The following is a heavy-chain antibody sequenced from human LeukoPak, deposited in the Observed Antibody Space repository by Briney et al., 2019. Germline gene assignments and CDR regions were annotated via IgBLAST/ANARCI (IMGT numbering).Heavy chain of an antibody. CDR3: ARFITGTLRGAFDI. CDR2: INPNSGGT. J-gene: IGHJ3*02. D-gene: IGHD1-20*01. Sequence: PWASVKVSCKASGYTFTGYYMHWVRQAPGQGIEWMGWINPNSGGTNYAQKFQGRVTMTRDTSISTAYMELSRLRSDDTAVYYCARFITGTLRGAFDIWGQGTMVTVSS. CDR1: GYTFTGYY. V-gene: IGHV1-2*02.